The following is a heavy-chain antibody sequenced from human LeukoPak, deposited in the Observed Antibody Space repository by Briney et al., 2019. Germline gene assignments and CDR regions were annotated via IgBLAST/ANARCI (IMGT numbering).Heavy chain of an antibody. CDR2: ISGSGGST. CDR3: AKRGSLLWFGELLSEYYFDY. J-gene: IGHJ4*02. Sequence: GGSLRLSCAASGFTFSSYAMSWVRQAPGKGLEWVSAISGSGGSTNYADSVKGRFTISRDNSKNTLYLQMNSLRAEDTAVYYCAKRGSLLWFGELLSEYYFDYWGQGTLVTVSS. D-gene: IGHD3-10*01. CDR1: GFTFSSYA. V-gene: IGHV3-23*01.